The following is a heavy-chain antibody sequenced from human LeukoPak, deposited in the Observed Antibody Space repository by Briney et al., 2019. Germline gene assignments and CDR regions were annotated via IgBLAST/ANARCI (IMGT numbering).Heavy chain of an antibody. CDR2: IYHSGST. CDR1: GYSISSGYY. J-gene: IGHJ4*02. CDR3: ARHGGYYDFWSGYNDY. D-gene: IGHD3-3*01. Sequence: SETLSLTCTVSGYSISSGYYWGWIRQPPGKGLEWIGSIYHSGSTYYNPSLKSRVTISVDTSKNQFSLKLSSVTAADTAEYYCARHGGYYDFWSGYNDYWGQGTLVTVSS. V-gene: IGHV4-38-2*02.